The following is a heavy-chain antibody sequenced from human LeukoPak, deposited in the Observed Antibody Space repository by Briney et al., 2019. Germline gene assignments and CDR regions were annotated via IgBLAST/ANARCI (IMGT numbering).Heavy chain of an antibody. D-gene: IGHD3-10*01. J-gene: IGHJ6*02. CDR3: ARDGLLWFGELPVRGMDV. Sequence: SETLSLTCTVSSGSISSTSYYWGWIRQPPGMGLEWIGSMYYSGSTYYNPSLNSRVTISVDTSKSQFSLKLSSVTAADTAVYYCARDGLLWFGELPVRGMDVWGQGTTVTVSS. CDR1: SGSISSTSYY. CDR2: MYYSGST. V-gene: IGHV4-39*07.